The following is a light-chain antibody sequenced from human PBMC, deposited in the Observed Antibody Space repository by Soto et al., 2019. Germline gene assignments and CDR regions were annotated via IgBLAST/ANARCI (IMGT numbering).Light chain of an antibody. CDR2: DVS. CDR3: TSYTTSTTYV. Sequence: QSALTQPASVSGSPGQSITISCTGTISDVIGYDYVSWYQHYPGKAPKLLIYDVSNRPSGVSDRFSGSKSGNTASLTISGLQAEHEAAYYCTSYTTSTTYVFGTGTTVTVL. V-gene: IGLV2-14*03. CDR1: ISDVIGYDY. J-gene: IGLJ1*01.